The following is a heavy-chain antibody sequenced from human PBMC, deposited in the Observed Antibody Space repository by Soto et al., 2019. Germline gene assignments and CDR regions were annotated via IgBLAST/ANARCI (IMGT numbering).Heavy chain of an antibody. CDR2: ISYDGSNK. CDR1: GFTFSSYG. CDR3: AKDLPDYDILTGPDY. V-gene: IGHV3-30*18. D-gene: IGHD3-9*01. Sequence: GGSLRLSCAASGFTFSSYGMHWVRQSPGKGLEWVAVISYDGSNKYYADSVKGRFTISRDNSKNTLYLQMNSLRAEDTAVYYCAKDLPDYDILTGPDYWGQGTLVTVSS. J-gene: IGHJ4*02.